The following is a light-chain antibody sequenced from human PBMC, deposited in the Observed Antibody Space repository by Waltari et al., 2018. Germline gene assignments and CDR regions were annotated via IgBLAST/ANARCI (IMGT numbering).Light chain of an antibody. V-gene: IGKV1-5*03. CDR1: QDIRNW. J-gene: IGKJ4*01. Sequence: DIQMTQTPSTLSASVGDRVTITCRASQDIRNWLAWSQHKPGKGPKLLIYKTSSLESGVPSRFTGSGSGTEFTLTISSLHPDDFGTYYCHQYNSYPLTFGGGTKEEIK. CDR2: KTS. CDR3: HQYNSYPLT.